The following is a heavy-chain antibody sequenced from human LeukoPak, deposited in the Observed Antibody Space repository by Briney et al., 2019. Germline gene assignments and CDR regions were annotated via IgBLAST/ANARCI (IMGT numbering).Heavy chain of an antibody. Sequence: SETLSLTCAVYHGSFSGYYWGWIRQPPGKGLEWIGEINDSGRTNYNPSLKSRVTISVDTSKNQFSLKLSSVTVADTAVHYCASRIVPSTDFDYWGQGSLVTVSS. J-gene: IGHJ4*02. CDR2: INDSGRT. D-gene: IGHD5-12*01. CDR1: HGSFSGYY. V-gene: IGHV4-34*01. CDR3: ASRIVPSTDFDY.